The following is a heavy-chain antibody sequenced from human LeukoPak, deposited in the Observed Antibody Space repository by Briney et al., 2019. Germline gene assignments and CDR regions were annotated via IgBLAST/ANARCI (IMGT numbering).Heavy chain of an antibody. CDR2: IKEDGSEK. V-gene: IGHV3-7*01. D-gene: IGHD2-21*01. CDR1: GLSFGSYW. Sequence: GGSLRLSCAASGLSFGSYWMNWVRQAPGKGLEWVANIKEDGSEKYYVDSVKGRFTISRDSAKNALYLQMNSLRAEDTAVYYCARLGLGGYSYSLDYWGQGTLVTVSS. CDR3: ARLGLGGYSYSLDY. J-gene: IGHJ4*02.